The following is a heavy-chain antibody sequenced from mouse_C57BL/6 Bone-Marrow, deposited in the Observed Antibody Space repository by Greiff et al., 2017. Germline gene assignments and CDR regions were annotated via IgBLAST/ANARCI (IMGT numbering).Heavy chain of an antibody. D-gene: IGHD2-14*01. V-gene: IGHV1-69*01. CDR3: ARGEYDAFAY. CDR1: GYTFTSYW. Sequence: VQLQQSGAELVMPGASVTLSCKASGYTFTSYWMHWVKQRPGQGLEWIGEIDPSDSYTNYNQKFKGKSTLTVDKSSSPAYMQLSSLTSEDSAVYYCARGEYDAFAYWGQGTLVTVSA. J-gene: IGHJ3*01. CDR2: IDPSDSYT.